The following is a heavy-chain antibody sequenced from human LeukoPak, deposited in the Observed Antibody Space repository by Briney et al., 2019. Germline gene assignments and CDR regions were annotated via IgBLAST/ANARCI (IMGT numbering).Heavy chain of an antibody. D-gene: IGHD3-10*01. CDR3: AREELWFGELSCLDY. V-gene: IGHV1-2*02. CDR1: GYTFTGYY. J-gene: IGHJ4*02. CDR2: INPNSGGT. Sequence: ASVKVSCKASGYTFTGYYMHWVRQAPGQGLEWMGWINPNSGGTNYAQKFQGRVTMTRDTSISTAYMELSRLRSDDTAVYYCAREELWFGELSCLDYWGRGILVTVSS.